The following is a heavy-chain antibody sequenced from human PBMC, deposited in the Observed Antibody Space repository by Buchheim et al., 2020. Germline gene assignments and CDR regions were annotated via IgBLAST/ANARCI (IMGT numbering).Heavy chain of an antibody. CDR1: GGSISSGDYY. CDR2: IYYSGST. J-gene: IGHJ2*01. D-gene: IGHD4-17*01. Sequence: QVQLQESGPGLVKPSQTLSLTCTVSGGSISSGDYYWSWIRQPPGKGLEWIGYIYYSGSTYYNPSLKSRVTISVDTSTHQFSLKLSSVTAADTAVYYCARGSGGIRGDYPYWYFDLWGRGTL. CDR3: ARGSGGIRGDYPYWYFDL. V-gene: IGHV4-30-4*01.